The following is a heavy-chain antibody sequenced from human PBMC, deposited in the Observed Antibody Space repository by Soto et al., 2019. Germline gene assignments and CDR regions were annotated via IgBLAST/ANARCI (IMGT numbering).Heavy chain of an antibody. CDR1: GFTFSSYG. V-gene: IGHV3-30*18. CDR3: AKSYYGY. CDR2: ISYDGSNK. J-gene: IGHJ4*02. Sequence: QVQLVESGGGVVQPGRSLRLSCAASGFTFSSYGMHWVRQAPGKGLEWVAVISYDGSNKYYADSVKGRFTISRDNSKNTLYLQMNRLRAEDTAVYYCAKSYYGYWGRGTLVTVSS. D-gene: IGHD3-22*01.